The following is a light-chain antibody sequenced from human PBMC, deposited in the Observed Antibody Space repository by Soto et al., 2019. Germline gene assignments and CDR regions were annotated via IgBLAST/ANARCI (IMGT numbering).Light chain of an antibody. CDR2: LGS. V-gene: IGKV2-28*01. CDR3: MQALQTPLT. Sequence: DIVMTQSPLSLPVTPGEPASISGRSSQSLLHTNGYNYLDWYLQKPGQSPQLLIYLGSNRASGVPDRFSGSGSGTDFTLKISRVEAEDFGVYYCMQALQTPLTFGGGTKVEIK. CDR1: QSLLHTNGYNY. J-gene: IGKJ4*01.